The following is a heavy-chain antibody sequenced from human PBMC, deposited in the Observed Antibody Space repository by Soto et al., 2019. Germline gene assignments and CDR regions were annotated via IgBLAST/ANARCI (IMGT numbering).Heavy chain of an antibody. CDR1: GFTFSSYA. CDR2: ISGSGGST. CDR3: ARDLVGATSDNDY. J-gene: IGHJ4*02. V-gene: IGHV3-23*01. Sequence: GGSLRLSCAASGFTFSSYAMSWVRQTPGKGLEWVSAISGSGGSTYYADSVKGRFTISRDNSKNTLYLQMNSLRAEDTAVYYCARDLVGATSDNDYWGQGTLVTVSS. D-gene: IGHD1-26*01.